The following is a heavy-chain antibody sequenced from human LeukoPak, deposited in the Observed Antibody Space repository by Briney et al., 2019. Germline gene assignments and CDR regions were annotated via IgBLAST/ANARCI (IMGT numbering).Heavy chain of an antibody. D-gene: IGHD1-14*01. CDR2: IYYSGSS. Sequence: SETLSLTCTVSGGSISSYYWSWIRQPPGKGLEWIGYIYYSGSSNYNPSLKSRLTISVDTSKNQFSLKLSSVTAADTAVYYCAGRTLWDKNWFPPWGQGTLVSVSS. CDR1: GGSISSYY. CDR3: AGRTLWDKNWFPP. V-gene: IGHV4-59*01. J-gene: IGHJ5*02.